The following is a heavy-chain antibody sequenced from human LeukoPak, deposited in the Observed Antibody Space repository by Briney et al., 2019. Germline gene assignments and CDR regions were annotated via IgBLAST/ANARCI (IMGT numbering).Heavy chain of an antibody. D-gene: IGHD2-15*01. CDR3: AKANCSGGSCSYFDY. CDR2: ISYDGSNK. Sequence: GGPLRLSCAASGFTFSSYGMHWLRQAPGKGVGCVAVISYDGSNKYYADSVKSRFTISRDNSKNTLYLQMNSLRAEDTAVYYCAKANCSGGSCSYFDYWGQGTLVTVSS. CDR1: GFTFSSYG. J-gene: IGHJ4*02. V-gene: IGHV3-30*18.